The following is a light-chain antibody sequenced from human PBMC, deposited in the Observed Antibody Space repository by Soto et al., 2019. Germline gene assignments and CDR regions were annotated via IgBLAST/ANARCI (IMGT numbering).Light chain of an antibody. CDR1: SSDVGSYNR. Sequence: QPVLTQPASVSGSPGQSITISCTGTSSDVGSYNRVSWYQQYPGKAPKLIIYGVSNRPSGVSNRFSGSKSGNTASLTISGLQAEDEADYYCSSYTTSSLGVFGGGTKLTVL. J-gene: IGLJ2*01. CDR2: GVS. V-gene: IGLV2-14*01. CDR3: SSYTTSSLGV.